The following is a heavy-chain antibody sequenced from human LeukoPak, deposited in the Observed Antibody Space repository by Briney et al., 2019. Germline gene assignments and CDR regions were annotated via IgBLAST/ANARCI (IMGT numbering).Heavy chain of an antibody. J-gene: IGHJ5*02. CDR2: ISSSGSTI. CDR3: ARDGVTIFGVVDNWFDP. V-gene: IGHV3-11*01. D-gene: IGHD3-3*01. CDR1: GFTFSDYY. Sequence: GGSMRLACAAPGFTFSDYYMSWNRQAPGKGLEWVSYISSSGSTIYYADSVKGRFTISRDNAKNSLYLQMNSLRAEDTAVYYCARDGVTIFGVVDNWFDPWGQGTLVTVSS.